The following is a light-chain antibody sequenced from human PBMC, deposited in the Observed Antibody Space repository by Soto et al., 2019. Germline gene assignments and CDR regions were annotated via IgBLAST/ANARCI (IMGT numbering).Light chain of an antibody. CDR2: GAS. CDR1: QSVSNN. J-gene: IGKJ1*01. CDR3: QQQDNWPRT. V-gene: IGKV3-15*01. Sequence: QRERATLSCRASQSVSNNYLAWYQQKPGQAPRLLIYGASTRATGIPARFSGSGSGTEFTLTINSLQSEDFAGYYCQQQDNWPRTSGQGGKADI.